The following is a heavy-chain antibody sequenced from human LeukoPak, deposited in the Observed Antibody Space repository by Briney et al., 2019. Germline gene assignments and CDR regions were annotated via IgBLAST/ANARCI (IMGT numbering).Heavy chain of an antibody. V-gene: IGHV3-23*01. J-gene: IGHJ5*02. CDR3: AKDPFSGSYYADNWSDP. CDR2: ISGSGGST. CDR1: GFTFSSYA. D-gene: IGHD1-26*01. Sequence: GGSLRLSCAASGFTFSSYAMSWVRQAPGKGLEWVSAISGSGGSTYYADSVKGRFTISRDNSKNTLYLQLNSLRAEDTAVYYCAKDPFSGSYYADNWSDPWGQGTLVTVSS.